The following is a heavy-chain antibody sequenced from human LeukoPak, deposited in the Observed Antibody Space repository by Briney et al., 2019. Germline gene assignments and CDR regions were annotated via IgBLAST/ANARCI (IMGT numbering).Heavy chain of an antibody. D-gene: IGHD3-22*01. Sequence: ASVKVSCKASGYTFTTYAMNWVRQAPGQGLEWMGWIYTNTGNPTYAQGFTGRFVFSLDTSVSTAYLHISSLKAEDTAGYYCARASSVSYRDAFDIWGQGTMVTVSS. V-gene: IGHV7-4-1*02. J-gene: IGHJ3*02. CDR2: IYTNTGNP. CDR1: GYTFTTYA. CDR3: ARASSVSYRDAFDI.